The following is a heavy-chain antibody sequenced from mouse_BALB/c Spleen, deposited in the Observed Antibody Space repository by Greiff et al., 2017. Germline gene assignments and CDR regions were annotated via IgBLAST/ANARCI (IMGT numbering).Heavy chain of an antibody. J-gene: IGHJ4*01. Sequence: VHVKQSGTVLARPGASVKMSCKASGYTFTSYWMHWVKQRPGQGLEWIGAIYPGNSDTSYNQKFKGKAKLTAVTSTSTAYMELSSLTNEDSAVYYCTREGGYGAMDYWGQGTSVTVSS. CDR2: IYPGNSDT. CDR3: TREGGYGAMDY. D-gene: IGHD2-2*01. V-gene: IGHV1-5*01. CDR1: GYTFTSYW.